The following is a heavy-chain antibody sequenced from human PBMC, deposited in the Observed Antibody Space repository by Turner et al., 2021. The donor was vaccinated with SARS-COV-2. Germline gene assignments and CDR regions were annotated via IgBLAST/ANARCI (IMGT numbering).Heavy chain of an antibody. V-gene: IGHV4-39*01. CDR3: ARLMDTAMDYYGTDV. CDR1: GGSISSSSYY. D-gene: IGHD5-18*01. CDR2: IYYSGSA. Sequence: QLQLQESGPGLVKPSETLSLTCTVSGGSISSSSYYWGWIRQPPGKGLEWNGNIYYSGSAYYNPSLKSRVTISVDPSKNQFSLKLTSVTAADTAVYYCARLMDTAMDYYGTDVWGQGTTVTVSS. J-gene: IGHJ6*02.